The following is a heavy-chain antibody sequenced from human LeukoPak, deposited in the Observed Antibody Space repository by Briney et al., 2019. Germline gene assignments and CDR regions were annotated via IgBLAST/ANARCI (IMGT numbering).Heavy chain of an antibody. D-gene: IGHD1-20*01. CDR1: GGSISSYY. CDR3: ARGLTGTMPLAY. V-gene: IGHV4-59*01. CDR2: IYYSGST. J-gene: IGHJ4*02. Sequence: SETLSVTCTVSGGSISSYYWSWIRQPPGKGLEWIGYIYYSGSTNYNPSLKSRVTISVDTSKNQFCLKLSSVTAADTAGYYCARGLTGTMPLAYWGQGTLVTVSS.